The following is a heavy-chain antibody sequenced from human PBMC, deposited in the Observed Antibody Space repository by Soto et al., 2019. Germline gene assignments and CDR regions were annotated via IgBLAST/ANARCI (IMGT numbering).Heavy chain of an antibody. CDR2: IYYSGST. CDR1: GGSISSYY. J-gene: IGHJ6*03. Sequence: SQTLSLTCTVSGGSISSYYWSWIRQPPGKGLEWIGYIYYSGSTNYNPSLKSRVTISVDTSKNQFSLKLSSVTAADTAVYYCAREAPGLAGEDYYYMDVWGKGTTVTVSS. CDR3: AREAPGLAGEDYYYMDV. D-gene: IGHD7-27*01. V-gene: IGHV4-59*01.